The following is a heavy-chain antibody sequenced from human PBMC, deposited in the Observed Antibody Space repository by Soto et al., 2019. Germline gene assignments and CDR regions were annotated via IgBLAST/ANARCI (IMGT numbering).Heavy chain of an antibody. Sequence: SETLSLTCTVSGGSVSIGNYYWSWIRQPPGKGLEWIGYIYYTGSTDYNPSLKSRVTISVDTSKNQFSLKLSSVTAADTAVYYCAREKGYCSTISCYNWFDPWGQGTMFTVSS. CDR3: AREKGYCSTISCYNWFDP. CDR2: IYYTGST. D-gene: IGHD2-2*01. CDR1: GGSVSIGNYY. V-gene: IGHV4-61*01. J-gene: IGHJ5*02.